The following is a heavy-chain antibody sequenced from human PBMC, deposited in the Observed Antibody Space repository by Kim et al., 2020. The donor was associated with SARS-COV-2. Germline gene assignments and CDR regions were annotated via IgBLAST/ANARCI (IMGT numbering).Heavy chain of an antibody. V-gene: IGHV5-10-1*01. CDR2: IDPSDSYT. D-gene: IGHD3-3*01. CDR3: TGHKIGGGRGFLKGNRRRNWFDP. J-gene: IGHJ5*02. CDR1: GYSFTTYW. Sequence: GESLKISCKGSGYSFTTYWISWVRQMPGKGLEWVGRIDPSDSYTNYSLSFQGHVTISADKSISTAYLQWNSLKASDTAIYYCTGHKIGGGRGFLKGNRRRNWFDPWGQGTLVNVSS.